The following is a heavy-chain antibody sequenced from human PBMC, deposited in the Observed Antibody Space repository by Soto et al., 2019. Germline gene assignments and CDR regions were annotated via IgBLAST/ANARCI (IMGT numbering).Heavy chain of an antibody. V-gene: IGHV3-23*01. J-gene: IGHJ4*02. Sequence: PGGSLRLSCAASGFTFSSYAMSWVRQAPGKGLEWVSAISGSGGSTYYADSVKGRFTISRDNSKNTLYPQMNSLRAEDTAVYYCAIMLLSVGDFDYWGQGTRVTVSS. D-gene: IGHD2-8*01. CDR2: ISGSGGST. CDR3: AIMLLSVGDFDY. CDR1: GFTFSSYA.